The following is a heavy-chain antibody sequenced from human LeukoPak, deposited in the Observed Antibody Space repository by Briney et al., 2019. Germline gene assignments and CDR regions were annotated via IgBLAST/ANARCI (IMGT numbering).Heavy chain of an antibody. CDR3: ARDGWFGDYNWFDP. D-gene: IGHD3-10*01. V-gene: IGHV3-48*01. CDR2: ISSASNTI. CDR1: GFTFSSYS. J-gene: IGHJ5*02. Sequence: GGSLRLSCAASGFTFSSYSMDWVRQAPGKGVEWGSYISSASNTIYYADSVKGRFTISRDNAKNSLYLQMNSLRAEDTAMYYCARDGWFGDYNWFDPWGQGTLVTVSS.